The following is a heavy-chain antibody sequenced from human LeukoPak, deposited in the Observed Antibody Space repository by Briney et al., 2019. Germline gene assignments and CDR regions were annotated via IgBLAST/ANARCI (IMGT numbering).Heavy chain of an antibody. J-gene: IGHJ5*02. CDR3: ATGGIAAAGTGNWFDP. Sequence: ASVKVSCKVSGYTFTDYYMHWVQQAPGKGLEWMELVDPEDGETIYAEKFQGRVTITADTSTDTAYMELSSLRSEDTAVYYCATGGIAAAGTGNWFDPWGQGTLVTVSS. CDR2: VDPEDGET. CDR1: GYTFTDYY. V-gene: IGHV1-69-2*01. D-gene: IGHD6-13*01.